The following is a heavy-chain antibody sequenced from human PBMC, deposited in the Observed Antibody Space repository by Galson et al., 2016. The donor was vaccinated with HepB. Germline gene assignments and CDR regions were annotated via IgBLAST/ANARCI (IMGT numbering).Heavy chain of an antibody. D-gene: IGHD6-19*01. CDR3: ASPTHYNIGCDYGMDV. J-gene: IGHJ6*02. CDR2: IYHSGST. Sequence: LSLTCDVAGGSISSSNWWNWVRQPPGKGLEWIGEIYHSGSTNYNPSLKSRVTISVDKSKNQFSLKLSSVTAADTAVYYCASPTHYNIGCDYGMDVWGQGTTVTVSS. V-gene: IGHV4-4*02. CDR1: GGSISSSNW.